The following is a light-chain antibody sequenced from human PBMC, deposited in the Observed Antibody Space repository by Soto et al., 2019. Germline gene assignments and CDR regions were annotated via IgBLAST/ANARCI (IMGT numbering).Light chain of an antibody. Sequence: EIVMTQSPATLSVSPGERATLSCRASQSVSSNLAWYQQKPGQAPRLLIYGASTRATGIPARFSGSGSGTEFTLTIRSLQSEDFASYSCQQYNNRPPLTFGGGTTVEIK. J-gene: IGKJ4*01. CDR3: QQYNNRPPLT. V-gene: IGKV3-15*01. CDR1: QSVSSN. CDR2: GAS.